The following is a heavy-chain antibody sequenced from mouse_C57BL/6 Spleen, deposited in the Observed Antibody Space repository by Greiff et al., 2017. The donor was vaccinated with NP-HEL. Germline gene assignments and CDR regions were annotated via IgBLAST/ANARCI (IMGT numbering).Heavy chain of an antibody. CDR1: GFTFSSYG. CDR2: ISSGGSYT. CDR3: ARQGVIYDGYLDY. Sequence: EVMLVESGGDLVKPGGSLKLSCAASGFTFSSYGMSWVRQTPDKRLEWVATISSGGSYTYYPDSLKGRFTISRDNAKNTLYLQMSSLKSEDTAMYYCARQGVIYDGYLDYWGQGTTLTVSS. J-gene: IGHJ2*01. D-gene: IGHD2-3*01. V-gene: IGHV5-6*01.